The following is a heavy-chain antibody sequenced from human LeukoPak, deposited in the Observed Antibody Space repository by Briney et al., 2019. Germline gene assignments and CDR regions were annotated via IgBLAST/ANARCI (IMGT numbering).Heavy chain of an antibody. J-gene: IGHJ4*02. CDR1: GGSISSSSYY. CDR3: ARGKRGSFDY. Sequence: SETLSLTCTVSGGSISSSSYYWGWIRQPPGKGLEWIGSIYYSGSTYYNPSLKSRVTISVDTSKNQFSLKLSSETAADTAVYYCARGKRGSFDYWGQGTLVTVSS. CDR2: IYYSGST. D-gene: IGHD6-19*01. V-gene: IGHV4-39*07.